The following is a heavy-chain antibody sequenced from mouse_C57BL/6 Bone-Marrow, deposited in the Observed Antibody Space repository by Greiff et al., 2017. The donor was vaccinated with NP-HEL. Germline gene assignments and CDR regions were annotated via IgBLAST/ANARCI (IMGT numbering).Heavy chain of an antibody. CDR1: GYSFTGYY. V-gene: IGHV1-43*01. J-gene: IGHJ3*01. CDR2: INPSTGGT. Sequence: VQLKQSGPELVKPGASVKISCKASGYSFTGYYMHWVKQSSEKSLEWIGEINPSTGGTSYNQKFKGKATLTVDKSSSTAYMQLKSLTSEDSAVYYCARRDYYKAWFAYWGQGTLVTVSA. CDR3: ARRDYYKAWFAY. D-gene: IGHD2-12*01.